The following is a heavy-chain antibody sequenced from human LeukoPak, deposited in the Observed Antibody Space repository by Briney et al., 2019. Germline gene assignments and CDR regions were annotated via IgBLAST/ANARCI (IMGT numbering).Heavy chain of an antibody. V-gene: IGHV3-21*01. CDR2: ISSSSSYI. Sequence: GSLRLSCAASGFTFSSYSMNWVRQAPGKGLEWVSSISSSSSYIYYADSVKGRFTISRDNAKNSLYLQMNSLRAEDTAVYYCARSMVRGGNWFDPWGQGTLVTVSS. J-gene: IGHJ5*02. CDR1: GFTFSSYS. D-gene: IGHD3-10*01. CDR3: ARSMVRGGNWFDP.